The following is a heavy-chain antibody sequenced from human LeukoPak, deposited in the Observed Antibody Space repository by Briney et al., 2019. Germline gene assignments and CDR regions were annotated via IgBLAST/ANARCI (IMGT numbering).Heavy chain of an antibody. D-gene: IGHD5-18*01. V-gene: IGHV1-2*02. CDR1: GYTFTGYY. J-gene: IGHJ6*03. CDR3: AITAMVTYYYYYMDV. CDR2: INPNSGGT. Sequence: ASVKVSCKASGYTFTGYYMHWVRQAPGQGLEWMGWINPNSGGTDYAQEFQGRVTMTRDTSISTAYMELSRLRSDDTAVYYCAITAMVTYYYYYMDVWGKGTTVTVSS.